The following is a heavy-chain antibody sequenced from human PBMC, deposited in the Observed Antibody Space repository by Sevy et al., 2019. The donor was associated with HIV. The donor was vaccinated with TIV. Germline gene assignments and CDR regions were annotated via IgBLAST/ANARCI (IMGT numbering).Heavy chain of an antibody. J-gene: IGHJ6*02. Sequence: ASVKVSCKASGYTFTSYDINWVRQATGQGLEWMGWMNPNSGNTGYVQKFQGRVTMTRNTSISTAYMELSSLRSEDTAVYYCARGADYDFWRPRSNYGMDVWGQGTTVTVSS. CDR1: GYTFTSYD. CDR2: MNPNSGNT. CDR3: ARGADYDFWRPRSNYGMDV. D-gene: IGHD3-3*01. V-gene: IGHV1-8*01.